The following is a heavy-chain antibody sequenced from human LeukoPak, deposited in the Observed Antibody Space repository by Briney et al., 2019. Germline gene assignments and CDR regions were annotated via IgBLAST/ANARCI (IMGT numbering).Heavy chain of an antibody. D-gene: IGHD6-13*01. Sequence: ASVTVSCKASGYTFTGYYMHWVRQAPGQGLEWMGWINPNSGGTNYAQKFQGRVTMTRDTSISTAYMELSRLRSDDTAVYYCARGRVKAAAEGWWGQGTLVTVSS. CDR2: INPNSGGT. CDR3: ARGRVKAAAEGW. J-gene: IGHJ4*02. CDR1: GYTFTGYY. V-gene: IGHV1-2*02.